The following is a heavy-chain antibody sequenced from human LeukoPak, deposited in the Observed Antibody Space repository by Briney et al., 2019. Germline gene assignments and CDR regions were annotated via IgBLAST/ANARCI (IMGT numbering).Heavy chain of an antibody. Sequence: SETLSLTCTVSGGSISSSSYYWSWIRQPPGKGLEWIGEINHSGSTNYNPSLKSRVTISVDTSKNQFSLKLSSVTAADTAVYYCARPGGSGLVAARRGWGAFDIWGQGTMVTVSS. CDR1: GGSISSSSYY. V-gene: IGHV4-39*07. J-gene: IGHJ3*02. D-gene: IGHD6-6*01. CDR3: ARPGGSGLVAARRGWGAFDI. CDR2: INHSGST.